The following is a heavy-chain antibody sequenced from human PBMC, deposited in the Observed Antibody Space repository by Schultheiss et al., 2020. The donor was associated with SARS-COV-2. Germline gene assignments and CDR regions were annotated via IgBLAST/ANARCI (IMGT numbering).Heavy chain of an antibody. CDR3: AKAMIVVVPAAPLDY. CDR2: IYYSGST. D-gene: IGHD2-2*01. Sequence: SETLSLTCAVYGGSFSGYYWSWIRQPPGKGLEWIGSIYYSGSTNYNPSLKSRVTISVDTSKNQFSLKLSSVTAADTAVYYCAKAMIVVVPAAPLDYWGQGTLVTVSS. V-gene: IGHV4-34*01. CDR1: GGSFSGYY. J-gene: IGHJ4*02.